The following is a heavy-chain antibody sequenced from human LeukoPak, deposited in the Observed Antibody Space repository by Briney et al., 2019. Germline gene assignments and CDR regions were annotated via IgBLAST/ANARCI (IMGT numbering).Heavy chain of an antibody. J-gene: IGHJ4*02. CDR3: AKESQLSYSGTFYIDY. V-gene: IGHV3-30*02. Sequence: GGSLRLSCAASGFTFSSYGMEWVRQAPGKGLEWVAFIRYDGSNKYYADSVKGRFTISRDNSRDTLYLQMNSLRSEDTAVYYCAKESQLSYSGTFYIDYWGQGTLVTVSS. CDR2: IRYDGSNK. CDR1: GFTFSSYG. D-gene: IGHD1-26*01.